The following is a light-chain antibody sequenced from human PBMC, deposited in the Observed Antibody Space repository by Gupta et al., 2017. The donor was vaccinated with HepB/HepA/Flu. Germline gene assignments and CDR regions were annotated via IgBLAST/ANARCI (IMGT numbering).Light chain of an antibody. CDR2: DVT. V-gene: IGLV2-14*03. J-gene: IGLJ2*01. CDR3: SSYSSISTVI. CDR1: SSDVAGYNY. Sequence: QSALTQPASVSGSPGQSITISCTGTSSDVAGYNYVSWYPQHPGKAPKLLIYDVTNRPAGVSNRFSGSKSGNTASLTISGLQAEDEGDYYCSSYSSISTVIFGGGTELTVL.